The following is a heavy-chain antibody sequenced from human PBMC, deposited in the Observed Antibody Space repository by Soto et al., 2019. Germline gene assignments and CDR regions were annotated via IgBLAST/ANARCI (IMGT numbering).Heavy chain of an antibody. D-gene: IGHD2-2*01. CDR1: GFAFNNYG. CDR3: AREDSIIIPAVSDF. Sequence: GGSLRLSCTVSGFAFNNYGINWVRQAPGKGLEWVSSISKSDYTYYSDSVKGRFTISRDNAKNSVSLQMNTLRVEDTAVYYCAREDSIIIPAVSDFWGQGTLVAVSS. J-gene: IGHJ4*02. CDR2: ISKSDYT. V-gene: IGHV3-21*01.